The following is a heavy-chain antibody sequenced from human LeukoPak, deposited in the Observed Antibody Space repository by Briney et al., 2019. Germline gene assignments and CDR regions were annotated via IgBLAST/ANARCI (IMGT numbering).Heavy chain of an antibody. CDR3: ARITMVRGVSNYYYMDV. D-gene: IGHD3-10*01. V-gene: IGHV4-34*01. CDR1: GGSISSYY. Sequence: SETLSLTCTVSGGSISSYYWSWIRQPPGKGLEWIGEINHSGSTNYNPSLKSRVTISVDTSKNQFSLKLSSVTAADTAVYYCARITMVRGVSNYYYMDVWGKGTTVTISS. J-gene: IGHJ6*03. CDR2: INHSGST.